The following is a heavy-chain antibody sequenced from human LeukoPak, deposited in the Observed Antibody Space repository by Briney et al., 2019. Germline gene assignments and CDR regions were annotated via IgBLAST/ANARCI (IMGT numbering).Heavy chain of an antibody. J-gene: IGHJ6*01. Sequence: GASVKVSCKASGYTFTSYDINWVRQATGQGLEWMGWMNPNNGNTGYAQKLQGRVTMTRDTSTSTAYMELSRLRSDDTAVYYCARDGLPTNPQPSLNCYYYCCMDGWLQGTTVTVSS. CDR3: ARDGLPTNPQPSLNCYYYCCMDG. V-gene: IGHV1-8*01. D-gene: IGHD1-1*01. CDR1: GYTFTSYD. CDR2: MNPNNGNT.